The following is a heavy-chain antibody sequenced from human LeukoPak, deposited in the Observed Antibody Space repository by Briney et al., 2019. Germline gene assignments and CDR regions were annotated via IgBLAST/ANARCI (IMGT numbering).Heavy chain of an antibody. V-gene: IGHV3-74*03. J-gene: IGHJ6*02. CDR1: GFTFSSYF. Sequence: GGSLRLSCAASGFTFSSYFMHWVRQVPGKGLVGVSRINSDGSNTVYADSVKGRFTISRDNAENTLYLQMNSLRAEDTAVYYCVRKYPGYNGMDVWGQGTTVTVSS. CDR2: INSDGSNT. D-gene: IGHD1-1*01. CDR3: VRKYPGYNGMDV.